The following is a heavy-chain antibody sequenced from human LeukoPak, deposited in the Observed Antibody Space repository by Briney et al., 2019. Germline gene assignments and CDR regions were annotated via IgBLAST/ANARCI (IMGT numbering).Heavy chain of an antibody. CDR1: GASIDSHSW. V-gene: IGHV4/OR15-8*01. J-gene: IGHJ4*02. Sequence: SETLSLTCAVSGASIDSHSWWSWVRQPPGKGLEWIGEIYHSGGANYKPSLKSRVTMSVDTSKNHFSLKLTSVTAADTAVYYCASAVGDFVWGSYRPESTRFDYWGQGTLVTVSS. D-gene: IGHD3-16*02. CDR3: ASAVGDFVWGSYRPESTRFDY. CDR2: IYHSGGA.